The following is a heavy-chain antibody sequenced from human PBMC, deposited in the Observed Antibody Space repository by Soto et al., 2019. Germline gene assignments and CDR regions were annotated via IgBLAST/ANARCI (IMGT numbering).Heavy chain of an antibody. CDR3: ATGWYDRSHFDS. Sequence: GGSLRLSCAASGFTVSSYAMTWVRQAPGKGLEWVSTISGSGDSTDYADSVKGRFTISRDNSKSTLYLQMNSLRAEDTAVYYCATGWYDRSHFDSWGQGTLVTVSS. CDR1: GFTVSSYA. D-gene: IGHD6-19*01. J-gene: IGHJ4*02. V-gene: IGHV3-23*01. CDR2: ISGSGDST.